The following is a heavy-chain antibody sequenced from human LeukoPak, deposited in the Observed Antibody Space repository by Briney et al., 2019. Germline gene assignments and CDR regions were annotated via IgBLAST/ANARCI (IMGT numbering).Heavy chain of an antibody. D-gene: IGHD5-24*01. CDR3: ARQGDPSNTDMASDAFDI. CDR1: GGSFSGYS. J-gene: IGHJ3*02. CDR2: FSHSGFP. Sequence: PSETLSLTCAIYGGSFSGYSWTWIRQPPGKGLERIGEFSHSGFPVYNPSLGGRVTISIDASKNQFSLKLNSVTAADRAVYYCARQGDPSNTDMASDAFDIWGQGTMVTVSS. V-gene: IGHV4-34*01.